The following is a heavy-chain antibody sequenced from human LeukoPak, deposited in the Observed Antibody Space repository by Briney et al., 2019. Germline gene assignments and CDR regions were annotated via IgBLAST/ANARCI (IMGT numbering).Heavy chain of an antibody. CDR1: GFTFSNAW. CDR2: IKSKTDGGTT. D-gene: IGHD3-22*01. J-gene: IGHJ4*02. V-gene: IGHV3-15*01. CDR3: TTDSYDSSGYYFPEGYYFDY. Sequence: GGSLRLSCAASGFTFSNAWMSWVRQAPGKGLEWVGRIKSKTDGGTTDYAAPVKGRFTISRDDSKNTLYLQMNSLKTEDTAVYYCTTDSYDSSGYYFPEGYYFDYWGQGTLVTVSS.